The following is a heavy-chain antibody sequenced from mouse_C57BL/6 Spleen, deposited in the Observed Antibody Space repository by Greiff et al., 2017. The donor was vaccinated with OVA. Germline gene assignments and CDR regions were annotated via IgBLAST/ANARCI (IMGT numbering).Heavy chain of an antibody. CDR2: IYPGSGST. J-gene: IGHJ4*01. V-gene: IGHV1-55*01. CDR1: GYTFTSYW. CDR3: ATSGNPYCYAMDY. Sequence: QVQLQQPGAELVKPGASVKMSCKASGYTFTSYWITWVKQRPGQGLEWIGDIYPGSGSTNYNEKFKSKATLTVDKSSSTAYMQLSSLTSEDSAVYYCATSGNPYCYAMDYWGQGTSVTVSS. D-gene: IGHD2-1*01.